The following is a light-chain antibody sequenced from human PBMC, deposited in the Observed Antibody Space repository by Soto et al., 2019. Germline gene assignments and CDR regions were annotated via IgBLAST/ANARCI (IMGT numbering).Light chain of an antibody. CDR1: QGISSY. CDR2: AAS. Sequence: DIQLTQSPSFLSASVGDRVTITCRASQGISSYLAWYQQKPGKAPKLLIYAASTLESGAPSRLIGSGSGTEFDVTISSQQPDDFATYGCQRLNWDPRCGQGTKLEIK. J-gene: IGKJ2*03. V-gene: IGKV1-9*01. CDR3: QRLNWDPR.